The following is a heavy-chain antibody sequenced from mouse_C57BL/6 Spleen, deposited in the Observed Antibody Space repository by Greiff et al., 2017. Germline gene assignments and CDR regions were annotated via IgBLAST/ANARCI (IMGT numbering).Heavy chain of an antibody. CDR2: IYPGSGST. J-gene: IGHJ1*03. CDR1: GYTFTSYW. V-gene: IGHV1-55*01. Sequence: QVQLQQSGAELVKPGASVKMSCKASGYTFTSYWITWVKQRPGQGLEWIGDIYPGSGSTNYNEKFKSKATLTVDTSSSPAYMQLSSLTSEDSAVYYCAREEITTGYFDVWGTGTTVTVSS. D-gene: IGHD1-1*01. CDR3: AREEITTGYFDV.